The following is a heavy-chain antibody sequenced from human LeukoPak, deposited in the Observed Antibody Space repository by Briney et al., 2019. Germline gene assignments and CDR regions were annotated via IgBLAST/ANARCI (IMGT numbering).Heavy chain of an antibody. CDR1: GYTFTSYY. V-gene: IGHV1-46*03. CDR2: INPSGGST. D-gene: IGHD6-13*01. Sequence: ASVEVSCKASGYTFTSYYMHWVRQAPGQGLEWMGIINPSGGSTSYAQKFQGRVTMTRDTSTSTVYMELSSLRSEDTAVYYCARLAAAGPYFGYWGQGTLVTVSS. CDR3: ARLAAAGPYFGY. J-gene: IGHJ4*02.